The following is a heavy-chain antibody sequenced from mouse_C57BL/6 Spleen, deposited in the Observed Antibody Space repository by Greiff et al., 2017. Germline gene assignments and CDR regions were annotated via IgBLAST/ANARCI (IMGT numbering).Heavy chain of an antibody. V-gene: IGHV1-39*01. J-gene: IGHJ1*03. CDR1: GYSFTDYN. CDR2: INPNYGTT. CDR3: AGATVVGGYWYFDV. D-gene: IGHD1-1*01. Sequence: VQLQQSGPELVKPGASVKISCKASGYSFTDYNMNWVKQSNGKSLEWIGVINPNYGTTSYNQKFKGKATLTVDQSSSTAYMQLNSLTSEDSAFYYCAGATVVGGYWYFDVWGTGTTVTVSS.